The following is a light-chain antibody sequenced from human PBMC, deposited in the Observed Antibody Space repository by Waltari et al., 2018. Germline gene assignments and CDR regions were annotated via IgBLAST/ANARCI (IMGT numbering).Light chain of an antibody. V-gene: IGKV1-33*01. CDR1: QDINNY. CDR2: DAS. CDR3: QQYEDLPFT. J-gene: IGKJ4*01. Sequence: DIQMTQSPSSLSASVGDSVTITCQASQDINNYLNWYQQKPGKAPKLLIYDASNLETGVTSRFSGSGSGTYVTFTISSLQPEDIATFYCQQYEDLPFTFGGGTKVDIK.